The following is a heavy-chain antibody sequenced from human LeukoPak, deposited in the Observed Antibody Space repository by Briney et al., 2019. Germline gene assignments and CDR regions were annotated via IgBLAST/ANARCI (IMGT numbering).Heavy chain of an antibody. CDR3: AIMFVF. Sequence: GGSLTLVCAASGFTFSSYEMNWVRQAPGKGLEWVSYIGNSGSPIYYADSVKGRFTISRDNAKNSLFLQMSSLRAEDTAVYYCAIMFVFWGEGTLVTVSS. D-gene: IGHD2-15*01. CDR1: GFTFSSYE. V-gene: IGHV3-48*03. J-gene: IGHJ4*02. CDR2: IGNSGSPI.